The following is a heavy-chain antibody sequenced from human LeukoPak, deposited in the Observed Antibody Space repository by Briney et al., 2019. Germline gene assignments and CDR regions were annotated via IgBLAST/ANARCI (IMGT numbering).Heavy chain of an antibody. CDR2: IYYSGST. Sequence: SETLSLTCTVSGGSISSYYWSWIRQPPGKGLEWIGYIYYSGSTNYNPSLKSRVTISVDTSKNQFSLKLSSVTAADTAVYYCARHNSGWYHSPFFDYWGQGTLVTVSS. D-gene: IGHD6-19*01. CDR3: ARHNSGWYHSPFFDY. J-gene: IGHJ4*02. V-gene: IGHV4-59*08. CDR1: GGSISSYY.